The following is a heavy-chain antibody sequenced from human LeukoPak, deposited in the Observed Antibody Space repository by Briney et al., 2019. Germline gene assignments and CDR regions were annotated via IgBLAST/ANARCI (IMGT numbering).Heavy chain of an antibody. Sequence: GGSLRLSCAASGFTFSSYSMNWVRQAPGKGLEWVSSISSSSSYIYYADSVKGRFTISRDNAKNSLYLQMNSLRAEDKAVYYCARDYYGDYVFDYWGQGTLVTVSS. CDR2: ISSSSSYI. J-gene: IGHJ4*02. V-gene: IGHV3-21*01. D-gene: IGHD4-17*01. CDR3: ARDYYGDYVFDY. CDR1: GFTFSSYS.